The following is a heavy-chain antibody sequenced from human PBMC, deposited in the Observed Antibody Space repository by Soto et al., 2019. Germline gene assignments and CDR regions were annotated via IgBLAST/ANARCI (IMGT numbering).Heavy chain of an antibody. J-gene: IGHJ3*01. CDR1: GFTVSSHY. CDR3: ATTVTRLIAFDV. V-gene: IGHV3-53*01. D-gene: IGHD4-17*01. Sequence: SLRLSCAASGFTVSSHYMSWVRQTPGKRLEWVSILYASDSTFYADSVEGRFTISRDNSKNTVYLQLNSLRAEDTAVYYCATTVTRLIAFDVWGQGTMVTVSS. CDR2: LYASDST.